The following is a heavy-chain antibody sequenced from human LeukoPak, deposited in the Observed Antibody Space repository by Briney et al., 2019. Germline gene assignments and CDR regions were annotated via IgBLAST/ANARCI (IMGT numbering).Heavy chain of an antibody. CDR3: AKSGGYSYGGYDY. D-gene: IGHD5-18*01. J-gene: IGHJ4*02. CDR1: GLTLDDYA. Sequence: PGRSLRLSCAASGLTLDDYAMHWVRQAPGKGLEWVSGISWNSGSIGYADSVKGRFTISRDNAKNSLYLQMNSLRAEDTALYYCAKSGGYSYGGYDYWGQGTLVTVSS. V-gene: IGHV3-9*01. CDR2: ISWNSGSI.